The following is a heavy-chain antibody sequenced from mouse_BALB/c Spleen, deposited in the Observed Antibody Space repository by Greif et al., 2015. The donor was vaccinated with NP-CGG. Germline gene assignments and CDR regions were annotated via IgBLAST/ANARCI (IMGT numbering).Heavy chain of an antibody. V-gene: IGHV14-3*02. CDR3: ANAHYKSLGFAY. Sequence: EVQLQQSGAELVKPGASVKLSCTASGFNIKDTYMHWVKQRPEQGLEWIGRIDPANINSKYDPKFQGKATITPDTSSNTASLQRSSLSSEDTAVYVCANAHYKSLGFAYWGQGTLVTVSA. J-gene: IGHJ3*01. CDR1: GFNIKDTY. D-gene: IGHD2-12*01. CDR2: IDPANINS.